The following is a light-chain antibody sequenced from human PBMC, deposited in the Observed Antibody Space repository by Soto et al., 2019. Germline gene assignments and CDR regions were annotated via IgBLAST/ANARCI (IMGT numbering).Light chain of an antibody. CDR2: GAT. CDR3: QQYGSSPWT. CDR1: QSVSSSY. J-gene: IGKJ1*01. Sequence: EIVLTQSPATLSVSPGGRATLSCRAGQSVSSSYLGWYQQKPGQARSLLIYGATSRATVFPDRFSGSGSGTFFTITISRLEPEDFAVYYCQQYGSSPWTFGQGTKVDIK. V-gene: IGKV3-20*01.